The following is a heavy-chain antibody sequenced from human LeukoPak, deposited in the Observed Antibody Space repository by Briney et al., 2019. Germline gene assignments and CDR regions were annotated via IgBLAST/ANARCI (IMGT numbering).Heavy chain of an antibody. Sequence: SETLSLTCTVSGGSISSYYWSWIRQPPGKGLEWIGYIYYSGSTNYNPSLKSRVTISVDTSKNQFSLKLSSVTAADTAVYYCARVRGIAVAGAYYDAFDIWGQGTMVTVSS. CDR3: ARVRGIAVAGAYYDAFDI. D-gene: IGHD6-19*01. CDR1: GGSISSYY. J-gene: IGHJ3*02. CDR2: IYYSGST. V-gene: IGHV4-59*01.